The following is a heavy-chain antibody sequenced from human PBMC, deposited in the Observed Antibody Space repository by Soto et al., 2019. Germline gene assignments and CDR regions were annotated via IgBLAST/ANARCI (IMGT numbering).Heavy chain of an antibody. CDR2: INHSGST. CDR1: GGSFSGYY. V-gene: IGHV4-34*01. J-gene: IGHJ6*02. CDR3: ARYSGYDYGYYGMDV. D-gene: IGHD5-12*01. Sequence: SETLSLTRAVYGGSFSGYYWSWIRQPPGKGLEWIGEINHSGSTNYNPSLKSRVTISVDTSKNQFSLKLSSVTAADTAVYYCARYSGYDYGYYGMDVWGQGTTVTVSS.